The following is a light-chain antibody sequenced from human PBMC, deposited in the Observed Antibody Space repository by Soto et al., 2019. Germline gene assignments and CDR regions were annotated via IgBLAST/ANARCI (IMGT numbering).Light chain of an antibody. V-gene: IGLV2-14*01. CDR2: DVS. Sequence: QSVLTQPASVSGSPGQSITISCTGTSSDVGGYNYVSWYQQHPGKANKLMIYDVSNRPSGVSNRFSGSKSGNTASLTIYGLQAEDEADYYCNSYTTSSTYVFGTGTKVTVL. J-gene: IGLJ1*01. CDR1: SSDVGGYNY. CDR3: NSYTTSSTYV.